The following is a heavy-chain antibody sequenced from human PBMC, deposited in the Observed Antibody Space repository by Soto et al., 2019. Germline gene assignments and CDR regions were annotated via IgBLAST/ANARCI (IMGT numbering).Heavy chain of an antibody. CDR3: TTDWAFDI. Sequence: QLVESGGGLVQPGGSLRLSCAASGLTFSSAWMSWVRHAPGRGLEWVGRIKSKADGGTTDYAAPVKGRFSISRDDSKNTLSLQMNSLKTEDTAVYYCTTDWAFDIWGQGTMVTVSS. V-gene: IGHV3-15*01. J-gene: IGHJ3*02. CDR1: GLTFSSAW. CDR2: IKSKADGGTT.